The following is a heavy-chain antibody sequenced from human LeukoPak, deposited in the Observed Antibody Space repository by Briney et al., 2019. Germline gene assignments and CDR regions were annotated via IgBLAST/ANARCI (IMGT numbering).Heavy chain of an antibody. CDR3: AKDWARYCSSTSCPRGDY. CDR1: GFTFSNYG. Sequence: GGSLRLSCAASGFTFSNYGMHRVRQAPGKGLEWVAFIRYDGSNKYYADSVKGRFTISRDNSKNTVYMKMNSLRADDTAVYYCAKDWARYCSSTSCPRGDYWGQGTLVTVSS. D-gene: IGHD2-2*01. V-gene: IGHV3-30*02. J-gene: IGHJ4*02. CDR2: IRYDGSNK.